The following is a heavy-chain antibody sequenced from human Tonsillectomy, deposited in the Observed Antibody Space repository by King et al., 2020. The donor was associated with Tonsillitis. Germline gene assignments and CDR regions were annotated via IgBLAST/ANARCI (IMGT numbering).Heavy chain of an antibody. V-gene: IGHV3-33*05. CDR3: ARAYYYDTSRTPDY. CDR1: GFTFSTYG. CDR2: ISYDGSNK. D-gene: IGHD3-22*01. Sequence: VQLVESGGGVVQPGRSLRLSCAASGFTFSTYGIHGVRQAPGKGLEWVALISYDGSNKYYADPVRGRFTISRDTSKNLVYLQMNSLRAEDTAVYYCARAYYYDTSRTPDYWGQGTLITVSS. J-gene: IGHJ4*02.